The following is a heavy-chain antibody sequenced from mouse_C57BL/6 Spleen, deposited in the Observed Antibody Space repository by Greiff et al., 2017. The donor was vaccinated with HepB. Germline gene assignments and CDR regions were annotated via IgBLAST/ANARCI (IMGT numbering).Heavy chain of an antibody. V-gene: IGHV1-81*01. CDR3: ARVDYYYAMDY. D-gene: IGHD2-1*01. CDR1: GYTFTSYG. CDR2: IYPRSGNT. J-gene: IGHJ4*01. Sequence: QVQLKQSGAELARPGASVKLSCKASGYTFTSYGISWVKQRTGQGLEWIGEIYPRSGNTYYNEKFKGKATLTADKSSSTAYMELRSLTSEDSAVYFCARVDYYYAMDYWGQGTSVTVSS.